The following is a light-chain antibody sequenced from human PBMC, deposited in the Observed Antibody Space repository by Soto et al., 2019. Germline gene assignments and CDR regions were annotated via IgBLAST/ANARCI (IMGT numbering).Light chain of an antibody. Sequence: EIVMTQSPPTLSVSPGERVTLSCRVSQSVGGNVAWYQQRPGQAPRLLISGASTRASGVPARISGSGYGTEFTLTISSLLAEDIGVYYCQQRPNWPLTFGGGTKVEIK. CDR2: GAS. V-gene: IGKV3-15*01. CDR1: QSVGGN. J-gene: IGKJ4*01. CDR3: QQRPNWPLT.